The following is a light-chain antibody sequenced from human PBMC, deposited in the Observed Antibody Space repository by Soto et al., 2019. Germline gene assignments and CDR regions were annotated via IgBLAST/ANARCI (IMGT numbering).Light chain of an antibody. J-gene: IGKJ1*01. CDR1: QSISTY. V-gene: IGKV1-5*01. Sequence: GDRVTITCRASQSISTYLNWYQQKPGKAPKLLIYAASSLESGVPSRFTGSGSGTEFTLTISSLQPDDFATYYCQQYNSYSTWTFGQGTKVDI. CDR2: AAS. CDR3: QQYNSYSTWT.